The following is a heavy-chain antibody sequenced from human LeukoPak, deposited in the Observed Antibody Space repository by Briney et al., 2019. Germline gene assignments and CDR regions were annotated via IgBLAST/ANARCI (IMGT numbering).Heavy chain of an antibody. D-gene: IGHD6-13*01. CDR1: GFTFSAYA. CDR2: IVGSGISP. V-gene: IGHV3-23*01. J-gene: IGHJ4*02. Sequence: GGSLRLSCAASGFTFSAYAMSWVRLAPGKGLEWVSSIVGSGISPYYGDSVKGRFTISRDNSKNTLYLQMNSLRAEDTAVYYCAKAALGVAAAGRGYDYWGQGTLVTVSS. CDR3: AKAALGVAAAGRGYDY.